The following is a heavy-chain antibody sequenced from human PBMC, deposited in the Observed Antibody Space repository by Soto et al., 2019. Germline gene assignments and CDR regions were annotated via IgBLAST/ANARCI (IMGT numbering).Heavy chain of an antibody. CDR2: IRSKAYGGTT. CDR3: TRELRDCSSTSCYSGMDV. CDR1: GFTFGDYA. Sequence: SGGSLRLSCTASGFTFGDYAMSWVRQAPGKGLEWVGFIRSKAYGGTTEYAASVKGRFTISRDDSKSIAYLQMNSLKTEDTAVYYCTRELRDCSSTSCYSGMDVWGQGTTVTVSS. J-gene: IGHJ6*01. V-gene: IGHV3-49*04. D-gene: IGHD2-2*01.